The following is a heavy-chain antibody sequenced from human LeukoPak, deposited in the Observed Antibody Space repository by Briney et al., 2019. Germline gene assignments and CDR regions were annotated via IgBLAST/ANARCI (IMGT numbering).Heavy chain of an antibody. CDR3: ARAKGNDYDFWSGYYSPFDY. CDR1: GGSISSGSYY. V-gene: IGHV4-61*02. CDR2: IYTSGST. J-gene: IGHJ4*02. D-gene: IGHD3-3*01. Sequence: SQTLSLTCTVSGGSISSGSYYWSWIRQPAGKGLEWIGRIYTSGSTNYNPSLKSRVTISVDTSKNQFSLKLSSVTAADTAVYYCARAKGNDYDFWSGYYSPFDYWGQGTLVTVSS.